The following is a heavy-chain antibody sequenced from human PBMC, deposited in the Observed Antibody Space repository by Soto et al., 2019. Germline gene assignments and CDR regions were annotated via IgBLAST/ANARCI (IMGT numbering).Heavy chain of an antibody. J-gene: IGHJ6*02. Sequence: QVQLVQSGAEVKKPGSSVKVSCKASGGTFSSYAISWVRQAPGQGLEWMGGIIPIFGTANYAQKFQGRVTITADEYTSTAYMELSSLRSEDTAVYYCAGGYIVLVPAAMAYYYYGMDVWGQGTTVTVSS. V-gene: IGHV1-69*12. D-gene: IGHD2-2*01. CDR2: IIPIFGTA. CDR1: GGTFSSYA. CDR3: AGGYIVLVPAAMAYYYYGMDV.